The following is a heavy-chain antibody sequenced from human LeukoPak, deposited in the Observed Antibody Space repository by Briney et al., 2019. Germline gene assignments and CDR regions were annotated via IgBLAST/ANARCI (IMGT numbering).Heavy chain of an antibody. Sequence: GGSLRLSCAASRFTFNDYYMSWIRQAPGKGLEWISYITSSGSTIYYADSVKGRFTVSRDNAKNSLYLQMNSLRAEDTAVYYCATLPFTERSYWGQGTLVTVSS. CDR3: ATLPFTERSY. CDR2: ITSSGSTI. CDR1: RFTFNDYY. D-gene: IGHD3-10*01. J-gene: IGHJ4*02. V-gene: IGHV3-11*01.